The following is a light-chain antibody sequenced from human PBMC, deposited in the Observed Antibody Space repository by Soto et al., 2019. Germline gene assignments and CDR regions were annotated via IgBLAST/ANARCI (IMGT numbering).Light chain of an antibody. CDR1: QSLLHSNGYNY. V-gene: IGKV2-28*01. Sequence: DIVMTQSPLSLPVTPGEPASISCRSSQSLLHSNGYNYLDWYLQKPGQSPQLLIYLGSNRASGVPDRFSGSGSGTDFTLNISRVEAEDVGVYYCMQALQTAWTFGQGTKVDIK. J-gene: IGKJ1*01. CDR2: LGS. CDR3: MQALQTAWT.